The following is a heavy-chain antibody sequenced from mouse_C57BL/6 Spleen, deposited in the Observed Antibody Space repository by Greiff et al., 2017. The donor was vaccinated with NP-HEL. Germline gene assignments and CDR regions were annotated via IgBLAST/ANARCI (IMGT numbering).Heavy chain of an antibody. V-gene: IGHV1-84*01. CDR2: ISPGSGNT. Sequence: VQLQQSGPELVKPGASVKISCKASGYTFTDYYINWVKQRPGQGLEWIGWISPGSGNTKYNEKFKGKATLTVDTSSSTAYMQLSSLTSEDSAVYFCARQREYYFDYWGQGTTLTVSS. J-gene: IGHJ2*01. CDR1: GYTFTDYY. CDR3: ARQREYYFDY.